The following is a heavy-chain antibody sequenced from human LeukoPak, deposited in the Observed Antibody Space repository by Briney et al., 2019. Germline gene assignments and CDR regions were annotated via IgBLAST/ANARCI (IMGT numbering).Heavy chain of an antibody. D-gene: IGHD6-6*01. CDR3: ARHRAYSSSSPFDY. V-gene: IGHV4-59*08. Sequence: SETLSLTCSVSGGSISSLYWSWIRQPPGKGLEWIGYIYYTGSTNYNPSLKSRVTMFVDMSKNQFSLTLSSVTAADTAVYYCARHRAYSSSSPFDYWGQGTLVTVPS. J-gene: IGHJ4*02. CDR2: IYYTGST. CDR1: GGSISSLY.